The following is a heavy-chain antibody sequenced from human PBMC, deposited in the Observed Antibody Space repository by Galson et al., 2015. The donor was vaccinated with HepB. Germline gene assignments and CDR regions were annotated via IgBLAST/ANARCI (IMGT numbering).Heavy chain of an antibody. CDR1: GGSISSSSYY. V-gene: IGHV4-39*01. CDR3: ASSGDLLYYHWGGTVDY. CDR2: IYYSGST. D-gene: IGHD2-8*01. Sequence: LSLTCTVSGGSISSSSYYWGWIRQPPGKGLEWIGSIYYSGSTYYNPSLKSRVTISVDTSKNQFSLKLSSVTAADTAVYYCASSGDLLYYHWGGTVDYWGQGTLVTVPS. J-gene: IGHJ4*02.